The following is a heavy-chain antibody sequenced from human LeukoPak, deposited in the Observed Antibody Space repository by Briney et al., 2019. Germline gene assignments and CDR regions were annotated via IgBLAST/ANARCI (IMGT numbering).Heavy chain of an antibody. D-gene: IGHD3-16*01. CDR1: GFTFSTYP. CDR2: ISAYGSDT. Sequence: GGSLRLSCAASGFTFSTYPMSWVRQAPGKGLDWVSSISAYGSDTFHADSVKGRFTISRDNSKNTLSLQMNSLIADDTAVYYCAKGGASRHFDYWGQGTLVTVSS. J-gene: IGHJ4*02. CDR3: AKGGASRHFDY. V-gene: IGHV3-23*01.